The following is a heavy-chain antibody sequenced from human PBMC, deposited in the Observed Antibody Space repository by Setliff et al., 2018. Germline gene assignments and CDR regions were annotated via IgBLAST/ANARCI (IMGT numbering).Heavy chain of an antibody. CDR2: INPNSGGT. Sequence: ASVKVSCEASGFTFSTYRMHWVRQAPGQGLEWMGWINPNSGGTNYAQKFQGRVTMTTDTSTSTGYMELRSLRYDDTAVYYCARAPRLEWILPTFDYWGQGTPVTVSS. V-gene: IGHV1-2*02. CDR3: ARAPRLEWILPTFDY. J-gene: IGHJ4*02. CDR1: GFTFSTYR. D-gene: IGHD3-3*01.